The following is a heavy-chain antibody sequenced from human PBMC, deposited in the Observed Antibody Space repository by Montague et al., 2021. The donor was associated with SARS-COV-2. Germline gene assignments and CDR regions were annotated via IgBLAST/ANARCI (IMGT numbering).Heavy chain of an antibody. CDR3: ARGEVGIIMMVVAAPGWFDP. J-gene: IGHJ5*02. V-gene: IGHV4-34*01. CDR2: INHSGST. Sequence: SETLSLTCAVYGGSFSGYYWSWIRQPPGKGLEWIGEINHSGSTNYNPSLKSRVTISVDTSKNQFSLKLSSVTAADTAVYYCARGEVGIIMMVVAAPGWFDPWGQGTLVTVSS. D-gene: IGHD3-22*01. CDR1: GGSFSGYY.